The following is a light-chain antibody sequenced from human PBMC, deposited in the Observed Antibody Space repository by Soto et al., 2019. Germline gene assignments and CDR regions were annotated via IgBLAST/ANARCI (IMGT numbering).Light chain of an antibody. CDR1: QSISTK. Sequence: IVMTQSPATLSVSPGGRATLSCRASQSISTKLAWYQQKPGQAPRLLIYGASTRAPGIPVRFSGSGSGTEFTLTITSLQSEDFAVYYCQQYNNWPRWTFGQGTKVDIK. V-gene: IGKV3-15*01. CDR2: GAS. J-gene: IGKJ1*01. CDR3: QQYNNWPRWT.